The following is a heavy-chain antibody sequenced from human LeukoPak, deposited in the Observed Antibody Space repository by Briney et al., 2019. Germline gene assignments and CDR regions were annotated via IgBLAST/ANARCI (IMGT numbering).Heavy chain of an antibody. J-gene: IGHJ4*02. Sequence: SETLSLTCAVYGGSFSGYYWSWIRQPPGKGLEWIGEINHSGSTNYNPSLKSRVTISVDTSKNQFSLKLSSVTAADTAVYYCAREKAVAGTFDYWGQGTLVTVSS. CDR2: INHSGST. V-gene: IGHV4-34*01. CDR3: AREKAVAGTFDY. CDR1: GGSFSGYY. D-gene: IGHD6-19*01.